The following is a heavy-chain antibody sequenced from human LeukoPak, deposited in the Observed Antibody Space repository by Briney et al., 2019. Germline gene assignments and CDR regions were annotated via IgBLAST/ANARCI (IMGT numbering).Heavy chain of an antibody. D-gene: IGHD6-6*01. CDR1: GGSINSSSYY. CDR3: ARRGAARANNWFDP. V-gene: IGHV4-39*02. J-gene: IGHJ5*02. Sequence: SETLSLTCTVSGGSINSSSYYWGWIRQPPGKGLEWIGSIYYSGSTYYNPSLKSRVTISVDTSKNHFSLKLSSVTAADTAVYYCARRGAARANNWFDPWGHGTLVTVSS. CDR2: IYYSGST.